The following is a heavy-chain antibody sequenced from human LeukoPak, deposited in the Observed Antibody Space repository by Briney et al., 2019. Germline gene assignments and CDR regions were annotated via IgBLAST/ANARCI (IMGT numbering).Heavy chain of an antibody. CDR2: ISWNSGSI. J-gene: IGHJ4*02. Sequence: GGSLRPSCAASGFTFDDYAMHWVRQAPGKGLEWVSGISWNSGSIGYADSVKGRFTISRDNSKNTLYLQMNSLRAEDTAVYYCAKANYYDSSGFPFDYWGQGTLVTVSS. V-gene: IGHV3-9*01. CDR3: AKANYYDSSGFPFDY. D-gene: IGHD3-22*01. CDR1: GFTFDDYA.